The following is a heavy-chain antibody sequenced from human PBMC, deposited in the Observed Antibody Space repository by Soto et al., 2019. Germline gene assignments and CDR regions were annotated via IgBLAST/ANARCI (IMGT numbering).Heavy chain of an antibody. J-gene: IGHJ6*03. Sequence: EASVKVSCKASGYTFTSYGISWVRQAPGQGLEWMGWISAYNGNTNYAQKLQGRVTMTTDTSTSTAYMELRSLRSDDTAVYYCARATDMVASPFYYYYYMDVWGKGTTVTVS. CDR2: ISAYNGNT. V-gene: IGHV1-18*01. CDR1: GYTFTSYG. CDR3: ARATDMVASPFYYYYYMDV. D-gene: IGHD5-12*01.